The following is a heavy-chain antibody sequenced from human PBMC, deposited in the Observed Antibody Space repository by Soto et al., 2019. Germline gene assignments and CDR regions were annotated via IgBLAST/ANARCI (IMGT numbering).Heavy chain of an antibody. V-gene: IGHV3-23*01. CDR3: AKRMGGGNLPDAFDI. CDR2: ISGSGGST. J-gene: IGHJ3*02. CDR1: EVTFSIYA. Sequence: GGSLRLSCTCAEVTFSIYAMSWIRQDPGKGLEWVSAISGSGGSTYYADSVKGRFTISRDNSKNTLYLQMNSLRAEDTAVYYCAKRMGGGNLPDAFDICGQGTMNTV. D-gene: IGHD2-15*01.